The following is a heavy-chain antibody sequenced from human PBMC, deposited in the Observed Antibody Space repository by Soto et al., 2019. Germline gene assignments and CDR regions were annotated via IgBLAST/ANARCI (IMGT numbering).Heavy chain of an antibody. D-gene: IGHD3-22*01. CDR2: IRSKAYGGTT. Sequence: SLRLSCTASGFTFGDYAMSWFRQAPGKGLEWVGFIRSKAYGGTTEYAASVKGRFTISRDDTESIAYLQMNSLKTEDTAVYYWTRADDYDSSGYYRDWGQGTLVIV. V-gene: IGHV3-49*03. CDR3: TRADDYDSSGYYRD. J-gene: IGHJ4*02. CDR1: GFTFGDYA.